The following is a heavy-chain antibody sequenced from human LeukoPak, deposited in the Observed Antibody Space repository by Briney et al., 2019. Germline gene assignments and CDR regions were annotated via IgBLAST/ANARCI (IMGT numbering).Heavy chain of an antibody. CDR3: ARLGYSGYDYIDY. CDR2: IYYSGST. Sequence: SETLSLTCTVSGGSISSSSYYWGWIRQPPGKGLEWIGSIYYSGSTYYNPSLKSRVTISVDTSKNQFSLKLSSVTAADTAVYYCARLGYSGYDYIDYWGQGTLVTVSS. D-gene: IGHD5-12*01. V-gene: IGHV4-39*01. CDR1: GGSISSSSYY. J-gene: IGHJ4*02.